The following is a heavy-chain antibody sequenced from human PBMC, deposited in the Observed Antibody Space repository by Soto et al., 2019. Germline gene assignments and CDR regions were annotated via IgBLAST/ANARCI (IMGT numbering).Heavy chain of an antibody. J-gene: IGHJ6*03. CDR2: ISYDGSNK. CDR1: GYTVSSYG. Sequence: PGGSMKIASAASGYTVSSYGMHWVRKNPGKGLEWVAVISYDGSNKYYADSVKGRFTISRDNSKNTLYLQMNSLRAEDTAVYYCAKSTFGGYYYYYMGVWGKGTTVTVSS. V-gene: IGHV3-30*18. D-gene: IGHD3-16*01. CDR3: AKSTFGGYYYYYMGV.